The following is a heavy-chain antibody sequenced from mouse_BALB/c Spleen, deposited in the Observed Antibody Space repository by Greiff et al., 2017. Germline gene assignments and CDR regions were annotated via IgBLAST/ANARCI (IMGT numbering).Heavy chain of an antibody. CDR1: GFTFSSYT. Sequence: EVHLVESGGGLVKPGGSLKLSCAASGFTFSSYTMSWVRQTPEKRLEWVATISSGGGNTYYPDSVKGRFTISRDNAKNNLYLQMSSLRSEDTALYYCATPYYGSSGFAYWGQGTLVTVSA. D-gene: IGHD1-1*01. J-gene: IGHJ3*01. CDR2: ISSGGGNT. CDR3: ATPYYGSSGFAY. V-gene: IGHV5-9*03.